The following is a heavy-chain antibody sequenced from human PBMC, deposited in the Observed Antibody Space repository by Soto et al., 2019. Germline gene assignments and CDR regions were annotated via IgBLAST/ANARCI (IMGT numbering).Heavy chain of an antibody. CDR3: ARHSIALDYYDSSGYYYAWYFDL. CDR1: GGSISSSSYY. D-gene: IGHD3-22*01. Sequence: LSLTCTVSGGSISSSSYYWGWIRQPPGKGLEWIGSIYYSGSTYYNPSLKSRVTISVDTSKNQFSLKLSSVTAADTAVYCCARHSIALDYYDSSGYYYAWYFDLWGRGTLVTVSS. J-gene: IGHJ2*01. V-gene: IGHV4-39*01. CDR2: IYYSGST.